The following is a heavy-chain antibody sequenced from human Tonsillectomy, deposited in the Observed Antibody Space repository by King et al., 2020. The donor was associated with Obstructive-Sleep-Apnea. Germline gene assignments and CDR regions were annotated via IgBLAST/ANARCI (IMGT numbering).Heavy chain of an antibody. CDR3: AKAISGFYAFGMDV. V-gene: IGHV3-23*04. J-gene: IGHJ6*02. CDR1: GFTFSNYA. D-gene: IGHD3-16*01. Sequence: VQLVESGGGLVQPGGSLRLSCAASGFTFSNYAMTWVRQSPGKGLEWVSATGNSGVITYYADFVKGRFTISRDNCKNTLFLQMHSLRAEDTAVYFCAKAISGFYAFGMDVWGQGTAVTVSS. CDR2: TGNSGVIT.